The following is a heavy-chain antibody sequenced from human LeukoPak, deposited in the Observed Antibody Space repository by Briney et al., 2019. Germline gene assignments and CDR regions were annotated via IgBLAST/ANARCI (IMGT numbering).Heavy chain of an antibody. CDR1: GFTFSSYG. J-gene: IGHJ4*02. CDR2: ISGSGGST. CDR3: AEDRGYYDSSGYLDY. D-gene: IGHD3-22*01. V-gene: IGHV3-23*01. Sequence: GGTLRLSCAASGFTFSSYGMSWVRQAPGKGLEWVSAISGSGGSTYYADSVKGRFTISRDNSKNTLYLQMNSLRAEDTAVYYCAEDRGYYDSSGYLDYWGQGTLVTVSS.